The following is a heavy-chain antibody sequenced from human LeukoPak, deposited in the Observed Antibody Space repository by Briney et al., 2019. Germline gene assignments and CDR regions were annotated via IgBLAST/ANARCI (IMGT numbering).Heavy chain of an antibody. J-gene: IGHJ4*02. Sequence: GGSLRLSCAASGFTFSSFAVHWVRRAPGKGLEWVAVISADGNNKYYADSVKGRFTISRDNSKNTLYLQMNSLRAEDTALYYCARSALLDYWGQGTLVTVSS. CDR2: ISADGNNK. CDR1: GFTFSSFA. CDR3: ARSALLDY. D-gene: IGHD1-26*01. V-gene: IGHV3-30-3*01.